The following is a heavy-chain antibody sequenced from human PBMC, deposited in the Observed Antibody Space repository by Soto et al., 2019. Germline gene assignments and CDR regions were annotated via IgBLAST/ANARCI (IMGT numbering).Heavy chain of an antibody. V-gene: IGHV3-64D*06. CDR3: VKGEYYYDSSGYYPFDY. Sequence: PGGSLRLSCSASGFTFSINAMHWVRQAPGKGLEYVSSISTNGGSTHYADSVKGRFTISRDNSKNTQYLQMSSLRADDTAVYYCVKGEYYYDSSGYYPFDYWGQGT. CDR2: ISTNGGST. J-gene: IGHJ4*02. D-gene: IGHD3-22*01. CDR1: GFTFSINA.